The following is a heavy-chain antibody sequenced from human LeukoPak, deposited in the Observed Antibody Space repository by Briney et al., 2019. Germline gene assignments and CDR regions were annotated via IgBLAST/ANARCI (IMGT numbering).Heavy chain of an antibody. CDR3: ARDTRGIITFDI. D-gene: IGHD3-22*01. CDR1: GGSISSYY. CDR2: IYYRGST. J-gene: IGHJ3*02. V-gene: IGHV4-59*01. Sequence: SETLSLTCTVSGGSISSYYWNWIRQPPGKGLEWIGYIYYRGSTNYNPSLKSRVTISVDTSKNQFSLKLSSVTAADTAVYYCARDTRGIITFDIWGQGTMVTVSS.